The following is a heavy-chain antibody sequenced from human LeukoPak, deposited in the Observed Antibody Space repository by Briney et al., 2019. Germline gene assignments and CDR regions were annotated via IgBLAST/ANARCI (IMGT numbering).Heavy chain of an antibody. CDR3: AKLYDSSGYYYEDY. D-gene: IGHD3-22*01. V-gene: IGHV3-23*01. CDR2: ISGSGGST. CDR1: GVTFSSYA. Sequence: GGSLRLSCAASGVTFSSYAMSWVRQAPGKGLEWVSAISGSGGSTYYADSVKGRFTISRDNSKNTLYLQMNSLRAEDTAVYYCAKLYDSSGYYYEDYWGRGTLVTVCS. J-gene: IGHJ4*02.